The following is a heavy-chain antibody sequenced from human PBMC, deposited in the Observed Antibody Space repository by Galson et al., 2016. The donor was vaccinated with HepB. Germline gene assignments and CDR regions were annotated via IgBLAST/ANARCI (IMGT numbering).Heavy chain of an antibody. Sequence: SETLSLTCTVSGASIISTNYNWGWIRQPPGKGLEWIASIFHTGRSDYNPSLQSRVTISVDTSMNRLSLSLRSVSTAATATYFCARHPTGYPNWFDRWGHGTLVVVSS. V-gene: IGHV4-39*01. CDR2: IFHTGRS. J-gene: IGHJ5*02. D-gene: IGHD3-9*01. CDR3: ARHPTGYPNWFDR. CDR1: GASIISTNYN.